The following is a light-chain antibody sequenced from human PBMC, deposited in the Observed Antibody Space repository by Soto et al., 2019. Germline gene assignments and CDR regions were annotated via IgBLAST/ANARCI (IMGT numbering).Light chain of an antibody. CDR3: QSYDNSLSGWL. J-gene: IGLJ2*01. V-gene: IGLV1-40*01. CDR1: TSNIGAGYD. Sequence: QSVLTQPPSVSGAPGQRVTISCTGSTSNIGAGYDVHWYQQVPGTTPKLLIYANNNRPSGVPDRFSGSKSGTPASLVITGLQAEDEADYYCQSYDNSLSGWLFGGGTKLTVL. CDR2: ANN.